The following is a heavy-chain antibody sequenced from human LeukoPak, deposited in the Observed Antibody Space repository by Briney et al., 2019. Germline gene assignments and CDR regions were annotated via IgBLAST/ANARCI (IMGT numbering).Heavy chain of an antibody. V-gene: IGHV3-23*01. CDR3: AKPDVVVVAATFHYGMDV. CDR1: GFTFSSYA. CDR2: ISGSGSGT. D-gene: IGHD2-15*01. Sequence: GGSLRLSCAASGFTFSSYAMIWVRQAPGKGLEWVSVISGSGSGTHYADYVKGRFTISRDNFKHTVYLQMNSLRAEGTAVYYCAKPDVVVVAATFHYGMDVWGQGTTVTVSS. J-gene: IGHJ6*02.